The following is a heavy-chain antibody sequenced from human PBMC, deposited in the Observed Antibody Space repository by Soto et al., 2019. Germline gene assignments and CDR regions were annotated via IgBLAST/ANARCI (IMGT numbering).Heavy chain of an antibody. CDR3: ARGDGAAGGDLDY. CDR1: GGTFSSYT. D-gene: IGHD6-13*01. CDR2: IIPILGIA. Sequence: QVQLVQSGAAVKKPGSSVKVSCKASGGTFSSYTISWVRQAPGQGLEWMGRIIPILGIANYAQKFQGRVTITADKSTSTAYMEQSSMRSEDAGVYYCARGDGAAGGDLDYWGQGTLVTVSS. J-gene: IGHJ4*02. V-gene: IGHV1-69*02.